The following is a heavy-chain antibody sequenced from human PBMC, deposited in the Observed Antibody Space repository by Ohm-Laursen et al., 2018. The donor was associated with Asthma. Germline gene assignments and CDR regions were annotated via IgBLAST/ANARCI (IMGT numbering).Heavy chain of an antibody. CDR2: IIPIFHTK. CDR3: ATYSLWGSSGYYDY. Sequence: ASVKVSCKASGGTFSSYAISWVRQAPGQGLEWMGGIIPIFHTKKYGQKFQGRVTIAADESTSTAYMELSSLRSEDTAVYYCATYSLWGSSGYYDYWGQGTLVTVSS. V-gene: IGHV1-69*13. CDR1: GGTFSSYA. D-gene: IGHD3-22*01. J-gene: IGHJ4*02.